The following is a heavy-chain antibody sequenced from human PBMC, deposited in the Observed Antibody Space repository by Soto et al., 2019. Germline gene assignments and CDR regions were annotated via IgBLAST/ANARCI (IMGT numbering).Heavy chain of an antibody. V-gene: IGHV4-59*11. D-gene: IGHD3-10*01. CDR1: VGAINDHY. Sequence: PAETLSLTCTLSVGAINDHYWGFIRQPPGKGLEWIGYIYYNGNTNYNPSLESRVTISVDRSRNQFSLRLTSLTAADTAVYYCARVRPGYFDYWGRGAMVTVSS. CDR3: ARVRPGYFDY. CDR2: IYYNGNT. J-gene: IGHJ4*02.